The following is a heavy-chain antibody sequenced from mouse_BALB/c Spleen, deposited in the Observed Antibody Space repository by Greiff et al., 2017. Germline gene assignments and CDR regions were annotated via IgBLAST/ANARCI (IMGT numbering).Heavy chain of an antibody. CDR2: ISYSGST. V-gene: IGHV3-2*02. D-gene: IGHD2-14*01. CDR1: GYSITSDYA. J-gene: IGHJ4*01. CDR3: ARKEVRPHYYAMDY. Sequence: EVKLEESGPGLVKPSQSLSLTCTVTGYSITSDYAWNWIRQFPGNKLEWMGYISYSGSTSYNPSLKSRISITRDTSKNQFFLQLNSVTTEDTATYYCARKEVRPHYYAMDYWGQGTSVTVSS.